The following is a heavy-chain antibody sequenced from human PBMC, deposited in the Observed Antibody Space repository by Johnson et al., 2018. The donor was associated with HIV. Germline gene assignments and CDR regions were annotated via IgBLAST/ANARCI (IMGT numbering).Heavy chain of an antibody. J-gene: IGHJ3*02. D-gene: IGHD3-16*02. Sequence: VQLVESGGGVVRPGGSLRLSCAASGFSFDDYGLSWVRQAPGKGLEWVSGIYWNGGSRGYADSVKGRFTTSSDNAKNSLYLQMNSLRAEDTAVYYCAKDLETWDDYVWGSYQLGAFDIWGQGTMVTVSS. CDR1: GFSFDDYG. CDR2: IYWNGGSR. CDR3: AKDLETWDDYVWGSYQLGAFDI. V-gene: IGHV3-20*04.